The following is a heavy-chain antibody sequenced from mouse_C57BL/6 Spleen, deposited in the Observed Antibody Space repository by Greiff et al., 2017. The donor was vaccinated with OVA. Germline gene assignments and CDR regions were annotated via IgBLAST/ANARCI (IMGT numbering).Heavy chain of an antibody. CDR3: ARLEGYAMDY. J-gene: IGHJ4*01. V-gene: IGHV1-76*01. Sequence: VQLQQSGAELVRPGASVKLSCKASGYTFTDYYINWVKQRPGQGLEWIARIYPGSGNTYYNEKFKGKATLTAEKSSSTAYMQLSSLTSEDSAVYFCARLEGYAMDYWGQGTSVTVFS. CDR2: IYPGSGNT. CDR1: GYTFTDYY.